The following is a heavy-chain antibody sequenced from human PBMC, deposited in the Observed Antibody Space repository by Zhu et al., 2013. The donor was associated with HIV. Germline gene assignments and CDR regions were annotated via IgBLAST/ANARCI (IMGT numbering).Heavy chain of an antibody. CDR1: GYTFTGYY. V-gene: IGHV1-2*02. D-gene: IGHD6-13*01. CDR2: INPKSGGT. CDR3: ARSIAAASNWFDP. Sequence: QVQVVQSGAEVKKPGASVKVSCKASGYTFTGYYLHWVRQAPGQGLEWMGWINPKSGGTNYAQKFQGRVTMTRDTSTSTVYMELSSLRSEDTAVYYCARSIAAASNWFDPWGQGTLVTVSS. J-gene: IGHJ5*02.